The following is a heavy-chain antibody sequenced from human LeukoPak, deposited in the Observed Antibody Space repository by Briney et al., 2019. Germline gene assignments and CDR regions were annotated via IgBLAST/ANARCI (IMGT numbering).Heavy chain of an antibody. V-gene: IGHV4-34*01. CDR1: GGSISSYY. J-gene: IGHJ4*02. D-gene: IGHD6-19*01. Sequence: SETLSLTCTVSGGSISSYYWSWIRQPPGKGLEWIGEINHSGSTNYNPSLKSRVTISVDTSKNQFSLKLSSVTAADTAVYYCARVFPAVAGTDYWGQGTLVTVSS. CDR3: ARVFPAVAGTDY. CDR2: INHSGST.